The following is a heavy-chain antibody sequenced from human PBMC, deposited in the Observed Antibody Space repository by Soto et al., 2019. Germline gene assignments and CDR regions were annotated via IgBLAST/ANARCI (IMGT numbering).Heavy chain of an antibody. J-gene: IGHJ6*02. CDR3: ARGEYSSTLGTLDV. CDR2: INPNNGGR. D-gene: IGHD2-2*01. V-gene: IGHV1-2*02. CDR1: GYTFRGYY. Sequence: QVHLVQSGAEVKKPGASVKVSCKASGYTFRGYYMHWVRQAPGQGLEWMGWINPNNGGRDYAQNFHGRVTMTRDTSINTAYMELTRLTSDDTAVYYSARGEYSSTLGTLDVWGPGTTVTVSS.